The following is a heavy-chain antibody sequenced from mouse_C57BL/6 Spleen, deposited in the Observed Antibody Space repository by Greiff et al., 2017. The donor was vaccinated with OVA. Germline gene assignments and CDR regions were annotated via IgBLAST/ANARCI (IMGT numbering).Heavy chain of an antibody. D-gene: IGHD3-2*02. CDR2: INPSTGGT. CDR1: GYSFTGYY. Sequence: EVQLQQSGPELVKPGASVKISCKASGYSFTGYYMNWVKQSPEKSLEWIGEINPSTGGTTYNQKFKAKATLTVDKSSSTAYMQLKSLTSEDSAVYYCARSSGYPAWFAYWGQGTLVTVSA. J-gene: IGHJ3*01. CDR3: ARSSGYPAWFAY. V-gene: IGHV1-42*01.